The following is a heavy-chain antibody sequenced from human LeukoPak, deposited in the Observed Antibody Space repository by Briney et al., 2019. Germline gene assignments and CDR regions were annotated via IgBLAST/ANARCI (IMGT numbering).Heavy chain of an antibody. D-gene: IGHD6-19*01. CDR3: TRDRGQWLVDY. V-gene: IGHV4-59*01. Sequence: SETLSLTCTVSGASISSYYWSWIRQPPGKGLEWIGYIYYSGSTNYNPSLKSRVTISVDTSKNQFSLKLSSVTAADTAVYYCTRDRGQWLVDYWGQGTLVTVSS. CDR2: IYYSGST. CDR1: GASISSYY. J-gene: IGHJ4*02.